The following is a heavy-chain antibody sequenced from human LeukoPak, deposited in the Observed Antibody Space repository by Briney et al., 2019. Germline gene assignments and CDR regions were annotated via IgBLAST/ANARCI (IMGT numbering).Heavy chain of an antibody. V-gene: IGHV1-18*01. CDR3: ARDRTDRLNFQH. CDR1: GYTFTSYG. J-gene: IGHJ1*01. Sequence: ASVKVSCKASGYTFTSYGISWVRQAPGQGLEWMGWISAYNGNTNYAQKLQGRVTMTTDTSASTAYMELRSLRSDDTAVYYCARDRTDRLNFQHWGQGTLVTVSS. CDR2: ISAYNGNT. D-gene: IGHD3/OR15-3a*01.